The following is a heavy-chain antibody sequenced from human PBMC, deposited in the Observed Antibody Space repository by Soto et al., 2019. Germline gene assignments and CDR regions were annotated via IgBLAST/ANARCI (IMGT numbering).Heavy chain of an antibody. J-gene: IGHJ1*01. Sequence: ASVKVSCKASGYTFTSYGISWVRQAPGQGLEWMGWISAYNGNTNYAQKLQGRVTMTTDTSTSTAYMELRSLRSDDTAVYYCARSPYSSVTQYFQHWGQATLVTVSS. V-gene: IGHV1-18*01. CDR1: GYTFTSYG. D-gene: IGHD6-19*01. CDR3: ARSPYSSVTQYFQH. CDR2: ISAYNGNT.